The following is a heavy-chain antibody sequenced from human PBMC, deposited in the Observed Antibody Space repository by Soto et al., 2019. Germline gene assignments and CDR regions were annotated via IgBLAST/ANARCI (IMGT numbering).Heavy chain of an antibody. CDR2: ISYDGGYK. J-gene: IGHJ4*02. CDR3: ARARSVASTPFHS. Sequence: LRLSCAASGFTFSNFALHWVRQAPGKGLEWVAFISYDGGYKYYADSVKGRFTISRDNSKNSLYLQLNSLQTEDTAVYFCARARSVASTPFHSWGQGTLVTVSS. V-gene: IGHV3-30-3*01. D-gene: IGHD5-12*01. CDR1: GFTFSNFA.